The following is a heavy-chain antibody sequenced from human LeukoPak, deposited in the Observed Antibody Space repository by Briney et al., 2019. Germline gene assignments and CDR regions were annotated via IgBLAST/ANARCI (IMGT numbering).Heavy chain of an antibody. CDR3: ARQIASAGTAGFDF. V-gene: IGHV4-59*12. Sequence: SETLSLTCTVSGGSISSYYWSWIRQPPGKGLEWIGYIYYSGSTNYNPSLKSRVTMSVDTSKNQFSLGLRSVTAADTAVYYCARQIASAGTAGFDFWGQGALVTVSS. J-gene: IGHJ4*02. CDR2: IYYSGST. D-gene: IGHD6-13*01. CDR1: GGSISSYY.